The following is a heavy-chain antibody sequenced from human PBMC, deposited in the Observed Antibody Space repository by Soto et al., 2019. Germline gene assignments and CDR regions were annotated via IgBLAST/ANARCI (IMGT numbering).Heavy chain of an antibody. J-gene: IGHJ4*02. Sequence: PSETLSLTCTVSGGSLSSSTYYWGWIRQPPRRGLEWIGSICYSGSTYYNPSLRSRVTISVDTSKNQFSLKLSSVTAADTAVYYCARHRQLTPXVYWGQGTLVTVSS. CDR1: GGSLSSSTYY. CDR3: ARHRQLTPXVY. V-gene: IGHV4-39*01. D-gene: IGHD1-1*01. CDR2: ICYSGST.